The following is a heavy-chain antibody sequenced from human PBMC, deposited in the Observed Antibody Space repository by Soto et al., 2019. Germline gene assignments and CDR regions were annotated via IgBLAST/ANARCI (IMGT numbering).Heavy chain of an antibody. V-gene: IGHV3-9*02. CDR1: GFTSDDYA. D-gene: IGHD6-13*01. CDR2: ISWNSGSI. Sequence: EVQLVESGGGLVQPGRSLRLSCAASGFTSDDYAMHWVRQAPGKGLEWVSGISWNSGSIGYADSVKGRFTISRDNAKNSLYLQMNSLRAEDMALYYCAKDTAAGTGFDYWGQGTLVTVSS. J-gene: IGHJ4*02. CDR3: AKDTAAGTGFDY.